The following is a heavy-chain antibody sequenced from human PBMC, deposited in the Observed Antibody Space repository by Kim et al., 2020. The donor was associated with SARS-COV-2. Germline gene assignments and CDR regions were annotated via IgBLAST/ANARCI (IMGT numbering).Heavy chain of an antibody. CDR3: AKIPEMGGYCSSTSCYIY. V-gene: IGHV3-23*01. CDR2: ISGSGGST. J-gene: IGHJ4*02. D-gene: IGHD2-2*02. Sequence: GGSLRLSCAASGFTFSSYAMSWVRQAPGKGLEWVSAISGSGGSTYYADSVKGRFTISRDNSKNTLYLQMNSLRAEDTAVYYCAKIPEMGGYCSSTSCYIYWGQGTLVTVSS. CDR1: GFTFSSYA.